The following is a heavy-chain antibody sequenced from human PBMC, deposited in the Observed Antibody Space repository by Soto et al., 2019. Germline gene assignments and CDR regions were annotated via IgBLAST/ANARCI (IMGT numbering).Heavy chain of an antibody. CDR3: AKDLRVAGTFDV. V-gene: IGHV3-30*18. CDR2: VSYDGSNK. CDR1: GFTFSSYG. Sequence: QVQLVESGGGVVQPGRSLRLSCAASGFTFSSYGMHWVRQAPGKGLEWVAVVSYDGSNKYYADSVKGRFTISRDNPKNTLYLQMNSLRAEDTAVYYCAKDLRVAGTFDVWGQGTMVTVSS. D-gene: IGHD6-19*01. J-gene: IGHJ3*01.